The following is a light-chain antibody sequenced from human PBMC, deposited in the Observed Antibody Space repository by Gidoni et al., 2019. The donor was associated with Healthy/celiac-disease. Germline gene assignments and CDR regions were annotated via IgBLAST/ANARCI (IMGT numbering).Light chain of an antibody. J-gene: IGLJ2*01. CDR1: ALSKRN. V-gene: IGLV3-10*01. CDR3: YSTDSSGKQV. Sequence: SYELTQPPSVSVSPGQTARSTCSGDALSKRNAYWYQWRSGQAPVLVIYEDSKRPSAIPEGCLGFSSGTMATLTISGAQVEDEADYYCYSTDSSGKQVFGGGTKLTVL. CDR2: EDS.